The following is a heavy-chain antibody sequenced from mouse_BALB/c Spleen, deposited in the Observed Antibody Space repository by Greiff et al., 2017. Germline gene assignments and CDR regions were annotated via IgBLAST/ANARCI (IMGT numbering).Heavy chain of an antibody. J-gene: IGHJ4*01. V-gene: IGHV1-67*01. CDR3: ARWGGTYAMDY. Sequence: VQRVESGPELVRPGVSVKISCKGSGYTFTDYAMHWVKQSHAKSLEWIGVISTYYGNTNYNQKFKGKATMTVDKSSSTAYMELARLTSEDSAIYYCARWGGTYAMDYWGQGTSVTVSS. CDR1: GYTFTDYA. CDR2: ISTYYGNT. D-gene: IGHD4-1*01.